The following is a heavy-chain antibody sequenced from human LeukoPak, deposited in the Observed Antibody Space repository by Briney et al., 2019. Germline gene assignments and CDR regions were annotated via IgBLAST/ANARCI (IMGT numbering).Heavy chain of an antibody. CDR1: GFGFNYYG. J-gene: IGHJ1*01. CDR3: STDGTPKFEH. Sequence: GSLRLSCAASGFGFNYYGMVWFRQSPGKGLEWVATISYDERGKHYADSVQGRFTISRDNSKSVLYLQLDYLRPEDTAVYYCSTDGTPKFEHWGQGTLVTVSS. V-gene: IGHV3-30*03. CDR2: ISYDERGK. D-gene: IGHD3-16*01.